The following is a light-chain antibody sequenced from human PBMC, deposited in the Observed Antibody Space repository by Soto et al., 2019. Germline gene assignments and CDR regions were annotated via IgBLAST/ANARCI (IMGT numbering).Light chain of an antibody. CDR2: GAS. J-gene: IGKJ1*01. Sequence: DIQMTESRSSLSACVGHRVTITCRASQGIGNELGWYQQKPGKAPKRLIYGASILQSGVPSRFSGSGSGTAFTLTISSLQPEDFATYYCLHLDSYPRTFGQGTKVDI. CDR3: LHLDSYPRT. V-gene: IGKV1-17*01. CDR1: QGIGNE.